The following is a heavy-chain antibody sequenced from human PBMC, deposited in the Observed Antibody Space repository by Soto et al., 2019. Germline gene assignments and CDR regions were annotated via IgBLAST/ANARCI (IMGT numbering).Heavy chain of an antibody. V-gene: IGHV1-8*01. CDR3: VLYCSGGSCRRGFDY. J-gene: IGHJ4*02. CDR2: MNPNSGNT. Sequence: QVQLVQSGAEVKKPGASVKVSCKASGYTFTSYDINWVRQATGQGLEWMGWMNPNSGNTGYAQKFQGRVIMTSITAISIDYMELSSLRYEDTAVYYCVLYCSGGSCRRGFDYWGQGTLVTVSS. D-gene: IGHD2-15*01. CDR1: GYTFTSYD.